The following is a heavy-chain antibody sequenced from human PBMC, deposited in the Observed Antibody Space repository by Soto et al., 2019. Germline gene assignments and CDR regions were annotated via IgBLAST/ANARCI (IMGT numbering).Heavy chain of an antibody. V-gene: IGHV4-59*01. CDR2: IYYSGST. J-gene: IGHJ6*02. CDR1: GGSISSYY. Sequence: SETLSLTCTVSGGSISSYYWSWIRQPPGKGLEWIGYIYYSGSTNYNPSLKSRVTISVDTSKNQFSLKLSSVTAADTAVYYCAREGYHSRNYYYYGMDVWGPGTMVT. D-gene: IGHD2-2*01. CDR3: AREGYHSRNYYYYGMDV.